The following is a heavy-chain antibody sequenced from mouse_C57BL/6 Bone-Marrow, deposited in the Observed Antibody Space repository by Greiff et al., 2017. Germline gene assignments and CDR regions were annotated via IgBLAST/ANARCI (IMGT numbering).Heavy chain of an antibody. V-gene: IGHV7-3*01. CDR2: IRNKANGYTT. CDR1: GFTFTDYY. Sequence: EVQGVESGGGLVQPGGSLSLSCAASGFTFTDYYMSWVRQPPGKALEWLGFIRNKANGYTTEYSASVKGRFTISRDNSQRILYLQMNALRAEDSATYYCARYKEYYGSHWYFDVWGTGTTVTVSS. D-gene: IGHD1-1*01. CDR3: ARYKEYYGSHWYFDV. J-gene: IGHJ1*03.